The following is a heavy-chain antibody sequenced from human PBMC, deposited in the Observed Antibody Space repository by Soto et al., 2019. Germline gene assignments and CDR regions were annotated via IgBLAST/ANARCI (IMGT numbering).Heavy chain of an antibody. CDR3: ARLNYDFWSGYYARLVYGMDV. Sequence: PGESLKISCKGSGYSFTSYWIGWVRQMPGKGLEWMGIIYPGDSDTRYSPSFQGRVTISADKSISTAYLQWSSLKASDTAMYYCARLNYDFWSGYYARLVYGMDVWGQGTTVTVSS. V-gene: IGHV5-51*01. J-gene: IGHJ6*02. CDR2: IYPGDSDT. CDR1: GYSFTSYW. D-gene: IGHD3-3*01.